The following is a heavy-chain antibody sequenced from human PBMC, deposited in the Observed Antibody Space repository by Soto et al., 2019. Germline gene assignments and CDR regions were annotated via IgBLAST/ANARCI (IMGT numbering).Heavy chain of an antibody. D-gene: IGHD6-6*01. Sequence: EVQLVESGRGLVQPGGSLRLSCSASAFTFSSYWMHWVRQAPGKGLVWVSHINNDGSSTIYADSVRGRFTISRDNAKNTLYLEMNGLRAEDTAVYFCARDARYYYMDVWGKGTTVTVSS. CDR1: AFTFSSYW. J-gene: IGHJ6*03. CDR3: ARDARYYYMDV. CDR2: INNDGSST. V-gene: IGHV3-74*01.